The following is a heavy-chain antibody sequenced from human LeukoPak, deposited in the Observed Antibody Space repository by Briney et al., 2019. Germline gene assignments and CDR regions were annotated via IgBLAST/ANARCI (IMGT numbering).Heavy chain of an antibody. CDR2: IGTAGDT. Sequence: PGGSLRLSCAASGFTFSSYDMHWVRQATGKGLEWVSAIGTAGDTYYPGSVKGRFTISRENAKNSLYLQMNSLRAGDTAVYYCARGSPGPTGYYFDYWGQGTLVTVCS. V-gene: IGHV3-13*01. J-gene: IGHJ4*02. CDR3: ARGSPGPTGYYFDY. CDR1: GFTFSSYD.